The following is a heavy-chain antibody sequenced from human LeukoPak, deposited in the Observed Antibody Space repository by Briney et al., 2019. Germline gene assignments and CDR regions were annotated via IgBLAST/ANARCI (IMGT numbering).Heavy chain of an antibody. CDR1: GYTFTGYY. Sequence: ASVKVSCKAPGYTFTGYYMHWVRQAPGQGLEWMGWINPNSGGTNYAQKFQGRVTMTRDTSISTAYMELSRLRSDDTAAYYCAGTSGTVTTSSWYFDLWGRGTLVTVSS. J-gene: IGHJ2*01. D-gene: IGHD4-17*01. CDR3: AGTSGTVTTSSWYFDL. CDR2: INPNSGGT. V-gene: IGHV1-2*02.